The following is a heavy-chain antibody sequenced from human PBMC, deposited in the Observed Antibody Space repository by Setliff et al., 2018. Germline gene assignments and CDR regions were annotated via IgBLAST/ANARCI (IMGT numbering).Heavy chain of an antibody. Sequence: ASVKVSCKASGYTFTSYAMNWVRQAPGQGLEWMGWINPNSGGTNYAQKFQGRVTITADKSTSTAYMELSSLRSEDTAVYYCARQLSRRWLHTKRPGRYFDYWGQGTLVTVSS. CDR2: INPNSGGT. V-gene: IGHV1-69*10. CDR3: ARQLSRRWLHTKRPGRYFDY. J-gene: IGHJ4*02. CDR1: GYTFTSYA. D-gene: IGHD5-12*01.